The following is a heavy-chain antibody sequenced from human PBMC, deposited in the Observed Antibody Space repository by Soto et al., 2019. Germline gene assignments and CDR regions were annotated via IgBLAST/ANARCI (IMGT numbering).Heavy chain of an antibody. D-gene: IGHD1-1*01. Sequence: ESGPTLVNPTQTLTLTCTFPGFSLSTSGVGVGWIRQPPGKALEWLALIYWDDDKRYSPSLKSRLTITKDTSKNQVVLTMTNMDPVDTATYYCAQTPDLPRLEQTFDPWGQGTLVTVSS. V-gene: IGHV2-5*02. CDR1: GFSLSTSGVG. CDR2: IYWDDDK. CDR3: AQTPDLPRLEQTFDP. J-gene: IGHJ5*02.